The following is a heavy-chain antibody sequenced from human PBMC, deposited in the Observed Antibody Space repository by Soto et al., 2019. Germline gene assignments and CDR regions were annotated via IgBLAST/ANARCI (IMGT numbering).Heavy chain of an antibody. V-gene: IGHV3-48*02. Sequence: GGSLRLSCAASGFTFSSYSMNWVRQAPGKGLEWVSYISSSSTIYYADSVKGRFTISRDNAKNSLYLQMNSLRDEDTAVYYCAREDAFPFYYFDYWGQGTLVTVSS. J-gene: IGHJ4*02. CDR1: GFTFSSYS. CDR2: ISSSSTI. CDR3: AREDAFPFYYFDY.